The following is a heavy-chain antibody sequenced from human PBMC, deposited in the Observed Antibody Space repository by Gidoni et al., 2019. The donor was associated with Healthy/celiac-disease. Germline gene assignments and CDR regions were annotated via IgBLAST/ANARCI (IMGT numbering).Heavy chain of an antibody. Sequence: QVQLQQWGAGLLKPSETLSLTCAVYGGSFSGSYWSWIRQPPGKGLEWIGEINHSGSTNYNPSLKSRVTISVDTSKNQFSLKLSSVTAADTAVYSCARGPRSSLGYCSGGSCYWFDPWGQGTLVTVSS. CDR1: GGSFSGSY. CDR3: ARGPRSSLGYCSGGSCYWFDP. V-gene: IGHV4-34*01. J-gene: IGHJ5*02. CDR2: INHSGST. D-gene: IGHD2-15*01.